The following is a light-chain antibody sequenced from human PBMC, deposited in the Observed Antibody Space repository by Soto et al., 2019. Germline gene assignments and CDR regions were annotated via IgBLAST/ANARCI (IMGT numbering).Light chain of an antibody. Sequence: EMVLTQSPGTLPLSPGERATLSCRASQSVSSNFLAWYQQKPGQAPRLLISGASNRATSIPDRFSGSGSVTDFTLTISRLEPEDFAVYYCQQYGSSPRTFGQGTKVDIK. CDR3: QQYGSSPRT. V-gene: IGKV3-20*01. CDR2: GAS. J-gene: IGKJ1*01. CDR1: QSVSSNF.